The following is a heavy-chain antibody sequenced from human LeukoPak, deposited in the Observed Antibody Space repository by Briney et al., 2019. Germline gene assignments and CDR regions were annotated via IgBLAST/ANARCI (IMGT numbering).Heavy chain of an antibody. CDR2: IFHSGDT. CDR1: GDSISNNNW. D-gene: IGHD3-3*01. J-gene: IGHJ4*02. V-gene: IGHV4-4*02. Sequence: PSETLSLTCAVSGDSISNNNWWSWVRQPPGKGLEWIGEIFHSGDTNYKPSLKSRVTISVDKSKNQFSLKLSSVTAADTAVYYCARRAGIGFGVVIRALDYWGQGTLVTVSS. CDR3: ARRAGIGFGVVIRALDY.